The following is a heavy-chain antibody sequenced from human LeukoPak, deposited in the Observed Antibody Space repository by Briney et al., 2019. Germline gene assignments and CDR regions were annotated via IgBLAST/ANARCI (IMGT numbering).Heavy chain of an antibody. J-gene: IGHJ4*02. CDR1: GYSLSSGYY. CDR3: ARLSDY. Sequence: SETLSLTCAVSGYSLSSGYYWGWIRQPPGKGLEWIGSIYHSGSTYYNPSLKSRVTISVDTSKNQFSLKLSSVTAADTAVYYCARLSDYWGQGTLVTVSS. V-gene: IGHV4-38-2*01. CDR2: IYHSGST. D-gene: IGHD3-3*02.